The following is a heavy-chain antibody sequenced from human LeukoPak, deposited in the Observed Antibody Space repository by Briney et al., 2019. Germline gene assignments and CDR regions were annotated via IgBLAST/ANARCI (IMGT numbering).Heavy chain of an antibody. Sequence: GASVKVSCKASGYTFTSYGISWVRQAPGQGLEWMGWISAYNGNTNYAQKLQGRVTMTTDTSTSTAYMELRSLRSDDTAVYYCARDFGRYFDWLLPGGDYWGQGTLVTVSS. CDR3: ARDFGRYFDWLLPGGDY. D-gene: IGHD3-9*01. CDR2: ISAYNGNT. CDR1: GYTFTSYG. J-gene: IGHJ4*02. V-gene: IGHV1-18*01.